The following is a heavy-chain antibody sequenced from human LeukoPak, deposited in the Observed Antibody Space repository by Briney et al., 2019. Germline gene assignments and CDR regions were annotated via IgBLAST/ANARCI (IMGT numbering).Heavy chain of an antibody. CDR2: ISSSSSYI. J-gene: IGHJ4*02. V-gene: IGHV3-21*01. CDR3: ARGVAARPEGYFDY. CDR1: GFTFSIHN. Sequence: GGSLRLSCAASGFTFSIHNMNWVRQAPGKGLEWVSSISSSSSYIYYADSVKGRFTISRDNAKNSLYLQMNSLRADDTAVYYCARGVAARPEGYFDYWGQGTLVTVSS. D-gene: IGHD6-6*01.